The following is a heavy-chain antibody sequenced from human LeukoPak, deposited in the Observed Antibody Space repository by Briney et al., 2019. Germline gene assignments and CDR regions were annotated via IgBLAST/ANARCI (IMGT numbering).Heavy chain of an antibody. V-gene: IGHV3-30*03. Sequence: PGGSLRLSCTASGFTFSSYGMHWVRQAPGKGLEWVAVISYDGSNKYYADSMKGGFTISRDNSKNTRYLQMNSLRAEDTAVYYCARDGPVGGGYFYFESWGQATLVTVSS. CDR1: GFTFSSYG. CDR2: ISYDGSNK. CDR3: ARDGPVGGGYFYFES. J-gene: IGHJ4*02. D-gene: IGHD2-21*01.